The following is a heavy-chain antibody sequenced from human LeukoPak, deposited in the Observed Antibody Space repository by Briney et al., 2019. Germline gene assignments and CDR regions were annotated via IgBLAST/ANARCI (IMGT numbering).Heavy chain of an antibody. CDR3: ARHRAHSDYIDY. CDR1: GGSFSGYY. CDR2: VYYNGDT. D-gene: IGHD3-10*01. J-gene: IGHJ4*02. V-gene: IGHV4-34*01. Sequence: SETLSLTCAVYGGSFSGYYWSWIRQPPGKGLEWIGSVYYNGDTYYNPSLRSRVTTSIDTSKNQFSLRLSSVTAADTSVYYCARHRAHSDYIDYWGQGTLVTVSS.